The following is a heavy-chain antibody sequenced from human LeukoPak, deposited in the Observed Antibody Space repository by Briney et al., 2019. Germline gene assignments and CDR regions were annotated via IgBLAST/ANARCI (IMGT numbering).Heavy chain of an antibody. J-gene: IGHJ4*02. CDR2: ISGSGDNT. CDR3: AKEQSTDRAWFGELLE. CDR1: GFTFSSYA. Sequence: GGSLRLSCAASGFTFSSYAMSWVRQAPGKGLEWVSGISGSGDNTYYADSVKGRFTISRDNSKFTLYLQMNSLRAEDTALYYRAKEQSTDRAWFGELLEWGQGNMVTVSS. V-gene: IGHV3-23*01. D-gene: IGHD3-10*01.